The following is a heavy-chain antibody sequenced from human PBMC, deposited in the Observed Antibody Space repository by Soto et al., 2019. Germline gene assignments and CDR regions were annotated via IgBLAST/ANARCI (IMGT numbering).Heavy chain of an antibody. J-gene: IGHJ6*04. Sequence: GSMKVSCKASGYTFTGFYMHWVRQAPGQRLEWMGWINPNSGATNYAQKFQGWVTMTRDTSISTAYMELSRLRSDDTAVYYCARELAVAGPTYYYYGMDVWGKGTTVTVAS. CDR1: GYTFTGFY. CDR3: ARELAVAGPTYYYYGMDV. V-gene: IGHV1-2*04. D-gene: IGHD6-19*01. CDR2: INPNSGAT.